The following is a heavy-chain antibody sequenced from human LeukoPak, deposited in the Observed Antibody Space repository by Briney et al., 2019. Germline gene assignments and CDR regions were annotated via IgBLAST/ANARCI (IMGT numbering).Heavy chain of an antibody. CDR1: GGSICSYY. CDR3: ARPTTGTDPGAFDI. Sequence: SETLSLPFTVSGGSICSYYWSWIRPPPGKGMEGNGYIYYSGSTNYNPSLKSRVTISVDTSKNQFSLKLSSVTAADTAVYYCARPTTGTDPGAFDIWGQGTMVTVSS. CDR2: IYYSGST. V-gene: IGHV4-59*01. J-gene: IGHJ3*02. D-gene: IGHD1-1*01.